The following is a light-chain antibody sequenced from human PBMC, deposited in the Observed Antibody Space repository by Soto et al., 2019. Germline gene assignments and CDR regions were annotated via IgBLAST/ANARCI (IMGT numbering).Light chain of an antibody. CDR1: QSVSSSY. CDR2: GAS. J-gene: IGKJ3*01. V-gene: IGKV3-20*01. Sequence: EIVLTQSPGTLSLSPGERATLSCRASQSVSSSYLSWYQQKPGQAPRLLIYGASIRATGIPDRFSGSGSGTDFALTISRLEPEDFAVYYCQQYVGSPPRFTFGPGTKVDIK. CDR3: QQYVGSPPRFT.